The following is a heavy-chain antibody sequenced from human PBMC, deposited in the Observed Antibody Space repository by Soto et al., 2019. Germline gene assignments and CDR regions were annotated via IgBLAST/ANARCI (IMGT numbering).Heavy chain of an antibody. CDR2: VDASGNT. D-gene: IGHD3-22*01. CDR1: GHSISADY. CDR3: ARDVGGSVVPHWFDP. J-gene: IGHJ5*02. V-gene: IGHV4-4*07. Sequence: QVQLQESGPGLVKASETLSLSCTVSGHSISADYWSWIRQPAGKRLEGIGRVDASGNTNYNPSLKGRVTMSVATSKNQFFLKVRSVTAADTAMYFCARDVGGSVVPHWFDPWGQGARVTVSS.